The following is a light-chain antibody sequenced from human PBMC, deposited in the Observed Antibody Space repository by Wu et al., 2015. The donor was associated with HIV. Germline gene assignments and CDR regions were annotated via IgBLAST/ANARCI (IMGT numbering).Light chain of an antibody. Sequence: DIQLTQSPSFLSASVGDRVTISCQASHDISNNLNWYQQKPGKAPKLLIYGASSLDTGVPSRFSGSGSGRHFTFTISSLQPEDTATYFCQHCDHLPYIFGQGTRLQI. CDR2: GAS. CDR3: QHCDHLPYI. J-gene: IGKJ2*01. V-gene: IGKV1-33*01. CDR1: HDISNN.